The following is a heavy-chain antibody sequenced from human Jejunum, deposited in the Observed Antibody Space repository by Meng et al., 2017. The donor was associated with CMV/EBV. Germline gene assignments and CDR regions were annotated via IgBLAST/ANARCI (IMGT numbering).Heavy chain of an antibody. CDR2: IYRGGTT. Sequence: AAGFTLSTNDMSWVRRAPGKELELVSVIYRGGTTYYADSVKGRFTISRDNSKNTLYLQMNSLRADDTAVYYCAKVAMIRGVVFDFWGQGTLVTVSS. V-gene: IGHV3-53*01. CDR3: AKVAMIRGVVFDF. J-gene: IGHJ4*02. CDR1: GFTLSTND. D-gene: IGHD3-10*01.